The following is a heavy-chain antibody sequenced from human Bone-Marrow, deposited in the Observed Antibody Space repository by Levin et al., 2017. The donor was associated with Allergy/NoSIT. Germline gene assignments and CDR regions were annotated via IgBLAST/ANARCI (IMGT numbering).Heavy chain of an antibody. Sequence: SETLSLTCTVSGGSISSSSYYWGWIRQPPGKGLEWIGSIYYSGSTYYNPSLKSRVTISVDTSKNQFSLKLSSVTAADTAVYYCARETYYYDSSGYKGFDYWGQGTLVTVSS. V-gene: IGHV4-39*07. CDR1: GGSISSSSYY. J-gene: IGHJ4*02. CDR3: ARETYYYDSSGYKGFDY. CDR2: IYYSGST. D-gene: IGHD3-22*01.